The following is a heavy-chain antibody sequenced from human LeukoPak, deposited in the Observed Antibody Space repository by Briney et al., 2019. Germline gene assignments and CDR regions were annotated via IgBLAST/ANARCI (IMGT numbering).Heavy chain of an antibody. CDR1: GFTFSRYA. CDR3: ARGLVRGYGMDV. CDR2: ISSSSSYI. J-gene: IGHJ6*02. Sequence: GGSLRLSCGASGFTFSRYAMNWVRQAPGKGLEWVSSISSSSSYIYYADSVKGRFTISRDNAKNSLYLQMNSLRAEDTAVYYCARGLVRGYGMDVWGQGTTVTVSS. V-gene: IGHV3-21*01. D-gene: IGHD6-6*01.